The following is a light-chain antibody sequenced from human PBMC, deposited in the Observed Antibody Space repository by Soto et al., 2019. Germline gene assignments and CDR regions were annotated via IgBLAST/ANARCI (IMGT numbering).Light chain of an antibody. CDR2: SNN. Sequence: QSVLTQPPSASGTPGQRVTISCSGSSSNIGSNTVNWYQQLPGTAPKLLIYSNNQRPSGVPDRFSGSKSGTSASLAISGLQSEDEADYYRAAWDDSLNGRYVFGTGNKVTVL. CDR3: AAWDDSLNGRYV. V-gene: IGLV1-44*01. J-gene: IGLJ1*01. CDR1: SSNIGSNT.